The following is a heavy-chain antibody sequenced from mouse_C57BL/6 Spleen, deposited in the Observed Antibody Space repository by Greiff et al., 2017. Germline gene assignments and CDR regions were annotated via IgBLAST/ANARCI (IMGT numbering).Heavy chain of an antibody. CDR2: IYPGDGDT. V-gene: IGHV1-82*01. Sequence: VQLQQSGPELVKPGASVKISCKASGYAFTSSWMNWVKQRPGKGLEWIGRIYPGDGDTNYNGKFKGKATLTADNSSSTAYMQLSSLTSEDSAVYFCARRAYSNYWYFDVWGTGTTVTVSS. J-gene: IGHJ1*03. D-gene: IGHD2-5*01. CDR3: ARRAYSNYWYFDV. CDR1: GYAFTSSW.